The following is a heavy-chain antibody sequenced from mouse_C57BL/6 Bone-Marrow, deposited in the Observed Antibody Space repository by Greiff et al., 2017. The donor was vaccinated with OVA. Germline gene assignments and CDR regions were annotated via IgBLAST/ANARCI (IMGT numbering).Heavy chain of an antibody. CDR3: ARGGYYDYFFDY. CDR2: INPSNGGT. J-gene: IGHJ2*01. D-gene: IGHD2-4*01. CDR1: GYTFTSYW. Sequence: VQLQQPGTELVKPGASGYTFTSYWMHWVKQRPGQGLEWIGNINPSNGGTNYNEKFKSKATLTVDKSSSTAYMQLSSLTSEDSAVYYCARGGYYDYFFDYWGQGTTLTVSS. V-gene: IGHV1-53*01.